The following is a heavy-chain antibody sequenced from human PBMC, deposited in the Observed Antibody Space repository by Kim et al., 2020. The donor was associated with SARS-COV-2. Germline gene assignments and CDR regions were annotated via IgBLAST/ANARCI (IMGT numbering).Heavy chain of an antibody. Sequence: SETLSLTCTVSGGSISSSSYYWGWIRQPPGKGLEWIGSIYYSGSTYYNPSLKSRVTISVDTSKNQFSLKLSSVTAADTAVYYCARHKEGWYMPYYFDYWGQGTLVTVSS. CDR1: GGSISSSSYY. D-gene: IGHD6-19*01. CDR3: ARHKEGWYMPYYFDY. V-gene: IGHV4-39*01. CDR2: IYYSGST. J-gene: IGHJ4*02.